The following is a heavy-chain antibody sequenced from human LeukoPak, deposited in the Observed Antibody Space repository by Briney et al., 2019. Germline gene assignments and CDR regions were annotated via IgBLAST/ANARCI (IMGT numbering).Heavy chain of an antibody. Sequence: GASVKVSCKASGYTFTGYYMHWVRQAPGQGLEWMGWINTNTGNPTYAQGFTGRFVFSLDTSVSTAYLQISSLKAEDTAVYYCARAGSGPEWWYFWREAYYYYYYMDVWGKGTTVTVSS. J-gene: IGHJ6*03. D-gene: IGHD2-15*01. CDR3: ARAGSGPEWWYFWREAYYYYYYMDV. CDR2: INTNTGNP. V-gene: IGHV7-4-1*02. CDR1: GYTFTGYY.